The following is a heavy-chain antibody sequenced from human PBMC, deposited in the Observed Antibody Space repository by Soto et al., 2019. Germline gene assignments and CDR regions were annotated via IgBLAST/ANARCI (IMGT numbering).Heavy chain of an antibody. CDR1: GGTFSSYT. Sequence: SVKVSCKASGGTFSSYTISWVRQAPGQGLEWMGRIIPILGIANYAQKFQGRVTITADKSTSTAYMELSSLRSEDTAVYYCATSIVVVVAAAHPGAWFDPWGQGTLVTVSS. CDR3: ATSIVVVVAAAHPGAWFDP. CDR2: IIPILGIA. J-gene: IGHJ5*02. D-gene: IGHD2-15*01. V-gene: IGHV1-69*02.